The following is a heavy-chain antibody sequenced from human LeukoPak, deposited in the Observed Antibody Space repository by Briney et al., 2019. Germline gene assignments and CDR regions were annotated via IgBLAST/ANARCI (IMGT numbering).Heavy chain of an antibody. D-gene: IGHD1-1*01. J-gene: IGHJ4*02. V-gene: IGHV5-51*01. CDR3: AVAPLRQPWVDF. CDR2: IYPGDSDT. Sequence: GESLKISCKGSGYKFTSYWIGWVRQMPGKGPEWMGIIYPGDSDTRYSPSFQGQVTISADKSTCTAYLQWSSLKASDSAMFYCAVAPLRQPWVDFWGQGTLVTVSS. CDR1: GYKFTSYW.